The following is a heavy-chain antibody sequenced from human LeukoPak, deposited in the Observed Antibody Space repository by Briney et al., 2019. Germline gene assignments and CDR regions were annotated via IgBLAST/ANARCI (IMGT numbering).Heavy chain of an antibody. V-gene: IGHV4-59*13. CDR3: ARDRVAHYDSNGSYVHEAFDI. D-gene: IGHD3-22*01. CDR1: GGSISSYY. Sequence: PSETLSLTCTVSGGSISSYYWSWIRQPPGKGLEWIGYIYFNGNTNYNPSLKSRVTISVDTSKNQFSLRLSSATAADTAVYYCARDRVAHYDSNGSYVHEAFDIWGQGTMVTVSS. CDR2: IYFNGNT. J-gene: IGHJ3*02.